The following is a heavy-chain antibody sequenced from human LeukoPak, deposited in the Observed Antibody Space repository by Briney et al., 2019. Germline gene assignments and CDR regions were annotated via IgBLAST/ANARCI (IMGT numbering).Heavy chain of an antibody. V-gene: IGHV3-66*01. J-gene: IGHJ4*02. CDR3: TRLYDSGSKFDY. CDR2: IYSGDST. D-gene: IGHD6-19*01. Sequence: QSGGSLRLSCAASGFTVSSNYMSWVRQAPGKGLEWVSVIYSGDSTYYADSVKGRFTISRDNSKNTLYLQMNSLRAADTAVYYCTRLYDSGSKFDYWGQGTPVTVSS. CDR1: GFTVSSNY.